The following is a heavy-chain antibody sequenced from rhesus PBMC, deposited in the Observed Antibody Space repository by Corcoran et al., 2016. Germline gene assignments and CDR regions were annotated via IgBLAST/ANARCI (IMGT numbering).Heavy chain of an antibody. V-gene: IGHV4-81*01. CDR2: IDGNIAGT. CDR3: ARGYCSGIYCYGFDC. J-gene: IGHJ4*01. Sequence: QLQLQESGPGLVKPSETLSLTCAVSGGSISGYYWSWIRQPPGTGREWIGNIDGNIAGTNYNPSLKSRVTISKDTSKNQFSLKLSSVTAADTAVYYCARGYCSGIYCYGFDCWGQGVLVTVSS. D-gene: IGHD2-27*01. CDR1: GGSISGYY.